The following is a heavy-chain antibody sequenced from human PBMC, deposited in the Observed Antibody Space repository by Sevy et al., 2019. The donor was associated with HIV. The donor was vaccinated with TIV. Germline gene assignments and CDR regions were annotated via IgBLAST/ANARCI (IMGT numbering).Heavy chain of an antibody. J-gene: IGHJ3*02. CDR3: AGLRPSYYDSSGYYTTGNAFDI. Sequence: GGFLRLSCAASGFTVSNSYMSWVRQAPGKGLEWVSIIYSGVTTSYADSVRGRFTISRDNSKNTPSLQMNSLRAEDTAVYYCAGLRPSYYDSSGYYTTGNAFDIWGQGTMVTVSS. D-gene: IGHD3-22*01. CDR2: IYSGVTT. V-gene: IGHV3-53*01. CDR1: GFTVSNSY.